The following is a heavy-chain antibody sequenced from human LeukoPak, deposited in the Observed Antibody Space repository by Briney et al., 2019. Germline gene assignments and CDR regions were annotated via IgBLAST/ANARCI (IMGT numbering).Heavy chain of an antibody. J-gene: IGHJ3*01. CDR2: IYYGGST. V-gene: IGHV4-39*07. D-gene: IGHD3-22*01. Sequence: PSETLSLTCTVSGSSVSSTHYWGWIRQPPGKGLEWIGSIYYGGSTYYNASLRSRVTTSVDTSKNQFSLKLSSVTAADTAVYYCAKSTYYYDTFVNAFDLWGQGTVVTVSS. CDR1: GSSVSSTHY. CDR3: AKSTYYYDTFVNAFDL.